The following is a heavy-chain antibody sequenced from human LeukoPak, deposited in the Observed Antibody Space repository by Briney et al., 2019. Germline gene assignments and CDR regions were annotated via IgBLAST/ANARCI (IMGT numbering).Heavy chain of an antibody. V-gene: IGHV3-74*01. CDR3: ARGDLGITMIVVPSVPLFDY. Sequence: QPGGSLRLSCAASGFTFSNYWMHWVRQDPGKGLVWVSYINPDGSNTNYADSVKGRFTISRDNAKNSLYLQMNSLRAEDTAVYYCARGDLGITMIVVPSVPLFDYWGQGTLVTVSS. J-gene: IGHJ4*02. D-gene: IGHD3-22*01. CDR2: INPDGSNT. CDR1: GFTFSNYW.